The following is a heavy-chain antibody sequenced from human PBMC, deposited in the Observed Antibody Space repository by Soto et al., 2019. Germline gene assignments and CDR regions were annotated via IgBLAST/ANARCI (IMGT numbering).Heavy chain of an antibody. D-gene: IGHD2-2*01. Sequence: GGSLRLSCAASGFTFSSYGMHWVRQAPGKGLEWVAVIWYDGSNKYYADSVKGRFTISRDNSKNTLYLKMNSLRAEEPAGYSCARPTTVGNCSSTSCYSGPLRFSSVDRREDNDAFDIWGQGTMVTVSS. CDR3: ARPTTVGNCSSTSCYSGPLRFSSVDRREDNDAFDI. V-gene: IGHV3-33*01. CDR2: IWYDGSNK. J-gene: IGHJ3*02. CDR1: GFTFSSYG.